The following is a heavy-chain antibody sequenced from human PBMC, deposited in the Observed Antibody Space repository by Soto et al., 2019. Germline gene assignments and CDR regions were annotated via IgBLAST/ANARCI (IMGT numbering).Heavy chain of an antibody. V-gene: IGHV1-18*01. Sequence: QVQLVQSGAEVKKPGASVKVSCKASGYTFTSYGISWVRQAPGQGLEWMGWISAYNGNTNYAQKRQGRVTMTTDTATSTAYMELRSLRSDDTAVYYCARVDYYYDSSGYYDCWGQGTLVTVSS. J-gene: IGHJ4*02. CDR3: ARVDYYYDSSGYYDC. CDR1: GYTFTSYG. D-gene: IGHD3-22*01. CDR2: ISAYNGNT.